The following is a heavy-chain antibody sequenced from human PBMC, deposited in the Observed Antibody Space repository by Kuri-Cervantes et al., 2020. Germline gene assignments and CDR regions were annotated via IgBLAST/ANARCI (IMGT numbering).Heavy chain of an antibody. V-gene: IGHV4-59*12. CDR3: ARGQRDCSGGSCYLRGYYYYYMDV. Sequence: SETLSLTCTVSGGSISSYYWSWIRQPPGKGLEWIGYIYYSGSTNYNPSLKSRVTISVDTSKNQFSLKLSSVTAADTAVYYCARGQRDCSGGSCYLRGYYYYYMDVWGKGTTVTVSS. CDR2: IYYSGST. J-gene: IGHJ6*03. CDR1: GGSISSYY. D-gene: IGHD2-15*01.